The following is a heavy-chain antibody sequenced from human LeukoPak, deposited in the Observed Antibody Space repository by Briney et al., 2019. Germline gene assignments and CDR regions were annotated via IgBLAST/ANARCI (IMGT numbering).Heavy chain of an antibody. CDR2: ISSNGGST. J-gene: IGHJ4*02. CDR3: AKAGAVVVVAAKFFDY. V-gene: IGHV3-64*01. D-gene: IGHD2-15*01. CDR1: GFTFSSYA. Sequence: PGGSLRLSCAASGFTFSSYAMHWVRQAPGKGLEYVSAISSNGGSTYYANSVKGRFTISRDNSKNTLYLQMNSLRAEDTAVYYCAKAGAVVVVAAKFFDYWGQGTLVTVSS.